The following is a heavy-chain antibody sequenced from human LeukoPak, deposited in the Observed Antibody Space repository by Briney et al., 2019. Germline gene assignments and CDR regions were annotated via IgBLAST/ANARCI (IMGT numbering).Heavy chain of an antibody. J-gene: IGHJ4*02. D-gene: IGHD6-19*01. V-gene: IGHV6-1*01. CDR3: ARDFGTTGWHTFDY. Sequence: SQTLSLTCVVSGDSISSKNGAWNWIRQSPSRGLEWLGRTYYRSKWYNDYAESMEGRMTISQDTSKNQYSLHLNSVTPDDTAVYYCARDFGTTGWHTFDYWGQGTLVTVSS. CDR1: GDSISSKNGA. CDR2: TYYRSKWYN.